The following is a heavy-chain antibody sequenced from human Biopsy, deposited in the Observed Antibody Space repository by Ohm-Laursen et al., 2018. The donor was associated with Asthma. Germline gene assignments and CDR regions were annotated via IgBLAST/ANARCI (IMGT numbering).Heavy chain of an antibody. Sequence: TLSLTWVVSGGSISSGGYSWSWIRQPPGKGLEWIGYIYHSGSTYYNPSLKSRVTISVDRSKNKFSLKLSSVTAADTAVYYCTRVKDGYNFDYWGQGTLVTVSS. CDR1: GGSISSGGYS. CDR3: TRVKDGYNFDY. D-gene: IGHD5-24*01. V-gene: IGHV4-30-2*01. J-gene: IGHJ4*02. CDR2: IYHSGST.